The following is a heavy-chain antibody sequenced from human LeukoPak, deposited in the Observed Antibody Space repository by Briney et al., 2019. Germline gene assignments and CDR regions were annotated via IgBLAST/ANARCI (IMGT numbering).Heavy chain of an antibody. D-gene: IGHD6-6*01. Sequence: GGSLRLSCAASGFTFRTYAMSWVRQTPGKGLDWVSVTSGSGGSTYYADSVRGRFTISRDNSKNTLYLQMNSLRAEDTAVYYCAKDLSRYSSSSSDYWGQGTLVTVSS. CDR2: TSGSGGST. CDR1: GFTFRTYA. V-gene: IGHV3-23*01. CDR3: AKDLSRYSSSSSDY. J-gene: IGHJ4*02.